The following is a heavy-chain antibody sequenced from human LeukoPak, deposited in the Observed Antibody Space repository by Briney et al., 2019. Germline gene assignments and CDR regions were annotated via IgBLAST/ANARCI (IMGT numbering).Heavy chain of an antibody. Sequence: SETLSLTCTVSGGSISNYYWSWIRQPAGKGLEWIGRIYTSGSTNYNPSLKSRDAISVDKSKNQFSLKLSSVTAADTAVYYCASSGLMRESFDYWGQGTLVTVSS. CDR2: IYTSGST. CDR3: ASSGLMRESFDY. J-gene: IGHJ4*02. D-gene: IGHD3-10*01. CDR1: GGSISNYY. V-gene: IGHV4-4*07.